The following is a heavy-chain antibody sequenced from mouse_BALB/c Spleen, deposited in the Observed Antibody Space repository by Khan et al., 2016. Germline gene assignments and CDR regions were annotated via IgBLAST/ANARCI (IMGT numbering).Heavy chain of an antibody. CDR3: ARWDGNYIYWYFDV. Sequence: EVQLQESGPGLVKPSQSLSLTCTVTGYSITSDYAWNWIRQFPGNKLEWMGYISYSGSTSYNPSLKSRISITRDPSKNQFFLQLNSVTTEDTATYYCARWDGNYIYWYFDVWGAGTTVTVSS. D-gene: IGHD2-1*01. V-gene: IGHV3-2*02. CDR1: GYSITSDYA. J-gene: IGHJ1*01. CDR2: ISYSGST.